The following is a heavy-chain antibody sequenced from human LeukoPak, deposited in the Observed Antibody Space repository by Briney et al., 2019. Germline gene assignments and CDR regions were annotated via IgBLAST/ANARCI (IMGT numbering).Heavy chain of an antibody. CDR3: ARETGDDAFDI. V-gene: IGHV3-66*01. CDR2: IYSGGTT. D-gene: IGHD7-27*01. Sequence: GGSLRLSCAASGFTVSSNYMSWVRQAPGKRLEWVSVIYSGGTTYYADSVKGRFTISRDNSKKTLYLQMNSLRAEDTAVYYCARETGDDAFDIWGQGTMVTVSS. J-gene: IGHJ3*02. CDR1: GFTVSSNY.